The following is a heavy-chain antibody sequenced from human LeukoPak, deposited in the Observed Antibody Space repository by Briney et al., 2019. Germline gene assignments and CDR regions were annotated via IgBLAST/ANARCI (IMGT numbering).Heavy chain of an antibody. V-gene: IGHV4-39*01. CDR2: IYYSGST. Sequence: IPSETLSLTCTVSGGSISSSSYYWGWIRQPPGKGLEWIGSIYYSGSTYYNPSLKSRVTISVDTSKNQFSLKLSSVTAADTAVYYCARHGAAAAGQYYFDYWGQGTLVTVSS. CDR1: GGSISSSSYY. D-gene: IGHD6-13*01. CDR3: ARHGAAAAGQYYFDY. J-gene: IGHJ4*02.